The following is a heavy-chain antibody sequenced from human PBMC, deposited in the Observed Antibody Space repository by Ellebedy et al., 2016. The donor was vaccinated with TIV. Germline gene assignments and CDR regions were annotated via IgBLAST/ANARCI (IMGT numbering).Heavy chain of an antibody. J-gene: IGHJ6*02. D-gene: IGHD2/OR15-2a*01. V-gene: IGHV4-4*07. CDR3: TRDQRRAGKLSLYYYGMDV. Sequence: SETLSLTXTVSGDSISSYYWNWIRQAAGKGLEWIGHIHSSGSTNYSPSLKSRVTMSLDTSKNHFSLKLTSVTAADTAVYFCTRDQRRAGKLSLYYYGMDVWGQGTTVTVSS. CDR2: IHSSGST. CDR1: GDSISSYY.